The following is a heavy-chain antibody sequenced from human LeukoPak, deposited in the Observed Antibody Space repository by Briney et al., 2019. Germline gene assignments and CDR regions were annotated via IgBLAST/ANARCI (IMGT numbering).Heavy chain of an antibody. J-gene: IGHJ4*02. Sequence: PGGSLRLSCAASGFTFSSYAMSWVRQAPGKGLEWVSAISGSGGSTYYTDSVKGRFTISRDNAKNSLYLQMNSLRAEDTAVYYCARDSYGGPTFDYWGQGTLVTVSS. CDR2: ISGSGGST. CDR3: ARDSYGGPTFDY. CDR1: GFTFSSYA. D-gene: IGHD2-15*01. V-gene: IGHV3-23*01.